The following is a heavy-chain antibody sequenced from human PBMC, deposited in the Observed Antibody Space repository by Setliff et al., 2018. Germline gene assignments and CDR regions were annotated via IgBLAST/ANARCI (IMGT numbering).Heavy chain of an antibody. Sequence: ASVKVSCKASGYTFTSYGITWVRQAPGQGLEWMAWISAYNGYIVYAQKFQGRVTVTTDTSTNTAYMELRSLRSDDTAVYYCARAPPRIVVAVAALDYWGQGALVTVSS. J-gene: IGHJ4*02. CDR2: ISAYNGYI. CDR3: ARAPPRIVVAVAALDY. V-gene: IGHV1-18*01. CDR1: GYTFTSYG. D-gene: IGHD2-15*01.